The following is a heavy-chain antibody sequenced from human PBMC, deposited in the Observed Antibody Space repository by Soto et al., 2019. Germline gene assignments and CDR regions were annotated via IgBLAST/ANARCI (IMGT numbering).Heavy chain of an antibody. V-gene: IGHV5-51*01. D-gene: IGHD2-2*01. Sequence: RGESLKISCKGSGYSFTSYWIGWVRQMPGKGLEWMGIIYPGDSDTRYSPSFQGQVSISADKSISTAYLQWSSLKASDTAMYYCTCCTSTSCYFDSWGQGTQVTVSS. CDR2: IYPGDSDT. CDR1: GYSFTSYW. J-gene: IGHJ4*02. CDR3: TCCTSTSCYFDS.